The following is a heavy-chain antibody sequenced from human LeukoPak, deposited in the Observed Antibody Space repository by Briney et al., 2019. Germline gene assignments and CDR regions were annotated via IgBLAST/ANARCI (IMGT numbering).Heavy chain of an antibody. J-gene: IGHJ4*02. CDR2: IYPGDSDT. D-gene: IGHD5-24*01. V-gene: IGHV5-51*01. CDR3: ARQRDGCNSVDY. CDR1: GYSFTNDW. Sequence: GESLKISCKGFGYSFTNDWIGWVRQMPGKGLECMGIIYPGDSDTRYSPSFQGQVTISADKSISTAYLQWSSLKASDTAMYYCARQRDGCNSVDYWGQGTLVTVSS.